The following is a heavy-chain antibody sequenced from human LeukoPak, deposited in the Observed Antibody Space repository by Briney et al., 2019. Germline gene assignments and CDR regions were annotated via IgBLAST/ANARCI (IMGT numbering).Heavy chain of an antibody. CDR3: TTRLLTTNDY. CDR1: GFTFSSYW. CDR2: IKKKTEGGTT. V-gene: IGHV3-15*01. Sequence: GGSLRLSCAASGFTFSSYWMSWVRQAPGKGLEWLGRIKKKTEGGTTDYAAPVKGRFTISRDDSKNTLYLQMDSLNTEDTAVYYCTTRLLTTNDYWGQGTLVTVSS. J-gene: IGHJ4*02. D-gene: IGHD3-9*01.